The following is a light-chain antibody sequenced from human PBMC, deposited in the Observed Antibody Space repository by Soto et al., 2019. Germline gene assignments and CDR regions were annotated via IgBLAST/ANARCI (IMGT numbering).Light chain of an antibody. V-gene: IGLV2-8*01. CDR3: SSYAGSNGVV. Sequence: QSVLTQPPSASGSPGQSVTISCTGTSSDVGGYNYVSWYQQHPGKAPKIMIYXAXXRXXXVXXRXXXXXXXXXXXXXXXXXQAEDEADYYCSSYAGSNGVVFGGATKLTVL. CDR1: SSDVGGYNY. CDR2: XAX. J-gene: IGLJ2*01.